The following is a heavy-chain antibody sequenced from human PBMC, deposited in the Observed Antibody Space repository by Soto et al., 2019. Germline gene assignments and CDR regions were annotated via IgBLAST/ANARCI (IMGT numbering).Heavy chain of an antibody. CDR3: GREVVYAIPATPDAFDI. V-gene: IGHV3-66*01. D-gene: IGHD2-8*02. J-gene: IGHJ3*02. CDR2: IYSGGST. CDR1: GFTVSSNY. Sequence: EVQLVESGGGLVQPGGSLRLSCAASGFTVSSNYMSWVRQAPGKGLEWVSVIYSGGSTYYADSVKGRFTISRDNSKTTLYFKMNSLRAEDTAVYYCGREVVYAIPATPDAFDIWGQGTMVTVSS.